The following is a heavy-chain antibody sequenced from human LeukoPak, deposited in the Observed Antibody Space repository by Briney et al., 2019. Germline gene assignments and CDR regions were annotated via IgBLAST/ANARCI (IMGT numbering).Heavy chain of an antibody. CDR3: ARDRRGGNFFDY. V-gene: IGHV4-31*03. CDR1: GGSISSGGYY. Sequence: SETLSLTCTVSGGSISSGGYYWSWIRQHPGKGLEWIGFIFYSGSTYYNPSLKSRVTMSVDTSKNQFSLKLSSVTAADTAGYYCARDRRGGNFFDYWGQGTLVSVSS. D-gene: IGHD4-23*01. J-gene: IGHJ4*02. CDR2: IFYSGST.